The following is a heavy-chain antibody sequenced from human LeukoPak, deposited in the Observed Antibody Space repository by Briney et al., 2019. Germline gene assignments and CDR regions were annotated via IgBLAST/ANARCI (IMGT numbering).Heavy chain of an antibody. CDR1: GFTFSNVW. CDR3: TTGRYDFWSGYRKDY. D-gene: IGHD3-3*01. Sequence: PGGSLRLSCAASGFTFSNVWMSWVRQAPGKGLEWVGRIKSKTDGGTTDYAAPVKGRFTISRDDSKNTLFLQMNSLKTEDTAVYYCTTGRYDFWSGYRKDYWGQGTLVTVSS. V-gene: IGHV3-15*01. CDR2: IKSKTDGGTT. J-gene: IGHJ4*02.